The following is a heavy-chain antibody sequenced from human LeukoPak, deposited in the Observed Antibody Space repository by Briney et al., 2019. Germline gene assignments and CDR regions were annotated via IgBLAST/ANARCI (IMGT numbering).Heavy chain of an antibody. CDR3: AREKDSYNRHYYYHMDV. CDR2: IYTSGST. V-gene: IGHV4-61*02. CDR1: GGSISSGSYY. J-gene: IGHJ6*03. Sequence: SQTLSLTCSVSGGSISSGSYYWSWIRQPAGKGLEWIGRIYTSGSTNYNPSLKSRVTISVDTSKNQFSLKLSSVTAADTAVYYCAREKDSYNRHYYYHMDVWGKGTTVTVSS. D-gene: IGHD5-24*01.